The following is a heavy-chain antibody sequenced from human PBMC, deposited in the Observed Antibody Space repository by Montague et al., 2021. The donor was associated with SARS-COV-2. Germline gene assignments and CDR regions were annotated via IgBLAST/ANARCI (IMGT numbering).Heavy chain of an antibody. J-gene: IGHJ4*02. D-gene: IGHD1-20*01. CDR3: VRDQGRSNWNYPDY. V-gene: IGHV4-4*07. Sequence: SETLSLTYTVSGGSISGYYWSWFRQSAGKGLEWIGRIYNSGSTSYNPSLKSRVTMSVDTSKNQFSLKLSSVTAADTAVYYCVRDQGRSNWNYPDYRGQGTLVTVSS. CDR1: GGSISGYY. CDR2: IYNSGST.